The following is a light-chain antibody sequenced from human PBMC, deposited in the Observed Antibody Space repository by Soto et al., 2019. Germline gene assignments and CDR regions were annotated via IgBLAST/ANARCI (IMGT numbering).Light chain of an antibody. V-gene: IGKV1-33*01. CDR2: DVS. CDR1: QDISSN. CDR3: QHYDTGPTWT. Sequence: DIQMTQSPPSLSGFVGDRVSITCQSSQDISSNLNWYQQKAGEAPRLLISDVSTLETGVPSRFSGSGSGTDYILTIASLQPEDTATYYCQHYDTGPTWTFGQGTKVQI. J-gene: IGKJ1*01.